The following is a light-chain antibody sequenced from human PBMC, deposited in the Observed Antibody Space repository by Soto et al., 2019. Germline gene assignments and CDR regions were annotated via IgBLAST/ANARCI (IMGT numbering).Light chain of an antibody. Sequence: MVMAQSPATVSVSPVGSVTRCCRSSQSVSSNLAWYQQKPGQAPRLLIYGASTRATGIPARFSGSGSGTEFTLTISSLQSEDFAVYYCQQYNNWPPGPFGQGTKVDIK. CDR3: QQYNNWPPGP. V-gene: IGKV3-15*01. CDR1: QSVSSN. J-gene: IGKJ1*01. CDR2: GAS.